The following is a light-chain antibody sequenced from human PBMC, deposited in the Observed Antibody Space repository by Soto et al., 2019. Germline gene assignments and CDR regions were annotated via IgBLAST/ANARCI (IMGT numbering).Light chain of an antibody. CDR2: GAS. CDR3: QQDGRSPPKT. J-gene: IGKJ1*01. V-gene: IGKV3-20*01. CDR1: QSVSSSY. Sequence: EIVLTQSPGNLSLSPGERATLSCRASQSVSSSYLAWYQQKPGQAXXLLIYGASSRATGIPDRFSGSVSGTDYTLTISGLEPQDFAVYYGQQDGRSPPKTFGQGTKVDIK.